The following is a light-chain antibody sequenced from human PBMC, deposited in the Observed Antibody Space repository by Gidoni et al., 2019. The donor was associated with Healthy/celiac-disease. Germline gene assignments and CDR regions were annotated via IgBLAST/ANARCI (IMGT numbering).Light chain of an antibody. Sequence: ITDSPSSLSASVGDRVTITCQASQDSSNYLNWYQQKPGKAPKLLIYDASNLETGVPSRFSGSGSGTDFTFTISSLQPEDIATYYCQQYDNLPYTFGQGTKLEIK. CDR1: QDSSNY. V-gene: IGKV1-33*01. CDR3: QQYDNLPYT. J-gene: IGKJ2*01. CDR2: DAS.